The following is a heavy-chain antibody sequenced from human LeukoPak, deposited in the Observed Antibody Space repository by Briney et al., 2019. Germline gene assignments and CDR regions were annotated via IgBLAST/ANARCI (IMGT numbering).Heavy chain of an antibody. V-gene: IGHV3-30*02. CDR1: GFTFSNYG. J-gene: IGHJ4*02. CDR3: AKGGHLDY. CDR2: VRSDGSIE. Sequence: GGSLRLSCAASGFTFSNYGMHWVRQAPGKGLEWVAFVRSDGSIEYYADSVKGRFTISRDYSKNTLFLQMNSLRAEDSAVYYCAKGGHLDYWGQGTLVTVSS.